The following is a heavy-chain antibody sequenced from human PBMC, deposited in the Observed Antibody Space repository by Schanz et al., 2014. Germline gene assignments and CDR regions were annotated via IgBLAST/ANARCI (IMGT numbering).Heavy chain of an antibody. D-gene: IGHD2-2*01. Sequence: QVQLVESGGGVVQPGRSLRLSCAASGFTFSSYGMHWVRQSPGKGLEWVAHISYDGSNKYYADSVKGRFTISRDSSKNTLYLQMYRQRADDTAVYYCAKDYQDCSSTSCYLRENYYMDVWGKGTTVTVSS. CDR2: ISYDGSNK. J-gene: IGHJ6*03. CDR1: GFTFSSYG. V-gene: IGHV3-30*18. CDR3: AKDYQDCSSTSCYLRENYYMDV.